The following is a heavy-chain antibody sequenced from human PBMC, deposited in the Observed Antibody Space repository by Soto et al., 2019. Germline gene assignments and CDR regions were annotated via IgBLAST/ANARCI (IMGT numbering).Heavy chain of an antibody. CDR1: GFTFSDYY. V-gene: IGHV3-11*06. J-gene: IGHJ6*02. Sequence: GGSLRLSCAASGFTFSDYYMSWIRQAPGKGLEWVSYISSSSSYTNYADSVKGRFTISRDNAKNSLYLQMNSLRAEDTAVYYCARDSSYYDSSGYGGPLAYYYGMDVWGQGTTVTVSS. CDR2: ISSSSSYT. CDR3: ARDSSYYDSSGYGGPLAYYYGMDV. D-gene: IGHD3-22*01.